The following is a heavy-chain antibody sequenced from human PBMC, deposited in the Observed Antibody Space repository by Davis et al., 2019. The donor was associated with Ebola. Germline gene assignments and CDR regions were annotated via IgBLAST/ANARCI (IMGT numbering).Heavy chain of an antibody. D-gene: IGHD3-22*01. CDR1: GYTFTSYG. CDR3: ARATPDYYYDSSGYYGP. Sequence: ASVKVSCKASGYTFTSYGISWVRQAPGQGLEWMGWISAYNGNTNYAQKLQGRVTMTTDTSTSTAYMELRSLRSDDTAVYYCARATPDYYYDSSGYYGPWGQGTLVTVSS. V-gene: IGHV1-18*01. J-gene: IGHJ5*02. CDR2: ISAYNGNT.